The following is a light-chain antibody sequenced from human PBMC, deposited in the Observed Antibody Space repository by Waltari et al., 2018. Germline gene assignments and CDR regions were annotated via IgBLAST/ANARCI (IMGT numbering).Light chain of an antibody. CDR3: QQYGSSPWT. CDR1: QSITRNN. V-gene: IGKV3-20*01. Sequence: EIVLTQSPGTLSLSPGERATLSCRAGQSITRNNLAWYQQIPGQAPRLLIYDASSRATGIPDRFSGSGSGTDFTLTVSRLEPADFAVYYCQQYGSSPWTFGQGTKVEIK. J-gene: IGKJ1*01. CDR2: DAS.